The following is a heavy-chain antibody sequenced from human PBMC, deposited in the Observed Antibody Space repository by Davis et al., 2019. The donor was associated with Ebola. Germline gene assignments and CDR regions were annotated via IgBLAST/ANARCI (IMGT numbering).Heavy chain of an antibody. D-gene: IGHD5-24*01. Sequence: SVKVSCKASGGTFSSYTISWVRQAPGQGLEWMGRIIPILGIANYAQKFQGRVTITADKSTSTAYMELSSLRAEDTAVYYCAKDRAGRDGYWEFDYWGQGTLVTVSS. CDR1: GGTFSSYT. V-gene: IGHV1-69*04. CDR2: IIPILGIA. J-gene: IGHJ4*02. CDR3: AKDRAGRDGYWEFDY.